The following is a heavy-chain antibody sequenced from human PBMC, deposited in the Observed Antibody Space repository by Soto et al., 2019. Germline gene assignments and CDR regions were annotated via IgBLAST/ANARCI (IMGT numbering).Heavy chain of an antibody. CDR1: GGSISSGGYY. CDR3: ARGDIVATNIDY. J-gene: IGHJ4*02. D-gene: IGHD5-12*01. CDR2: IYYSGST. Sequence: QVQLQESGPGLVKPSQTLSLTCTVSGGSISSGGYYWSWIRQHPGKGLEWIGYIYYSGSTYYNPSLKSRVTISVDSAKNQFSLKLSSVTAADTAVYYCARGDIVATNIDYWGQGTLVTVSS. V-gene: IGHV4-31*03.